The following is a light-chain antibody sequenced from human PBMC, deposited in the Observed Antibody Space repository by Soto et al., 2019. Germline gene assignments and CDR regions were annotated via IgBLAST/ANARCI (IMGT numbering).Light chain of an antibody. CDR1: QDISHY. Sequence: DIQMTQSPSSLSASVGDRVTITCQASQDISHYLNWYQQKPGKAPKLLIYDASNLETGVPSRFSGSGSGTDFTFTISSLQPEDIATYYCQQYDNLPITFGQGTRREIK. CDR3: QQYDNLPIT. CDR2: DAS. V-gene: IGKV1-33*01. J-gene: IGKJ5*01.